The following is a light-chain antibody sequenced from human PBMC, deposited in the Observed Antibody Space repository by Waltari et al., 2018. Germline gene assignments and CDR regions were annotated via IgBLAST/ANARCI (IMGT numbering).Light chain of an antibody. Sequence: QSVLTQPPSVSGAPGPTVTISCPGSRSNIGSTYDVHRYQQLPGTAPKLLIYGNSNRPSGVPDRFSGSKSGTSASLAITGLQAEDEADYYCQSYDRSLNGHVVFGGGTKVTVL. V-gene: IGLV1-40*01. J-gene: IGLJ2*01. CDR1: RSNIGSTYD. CDR3: QSYDRSLNGHVV. CDR2: GNS.